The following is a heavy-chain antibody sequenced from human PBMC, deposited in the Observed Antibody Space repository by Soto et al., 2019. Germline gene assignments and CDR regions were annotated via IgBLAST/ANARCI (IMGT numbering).Heavy chain of an antibody. CDR2: XIPIFGTA. V-gene: IGHV1-69*06. CDR1: GGTFSSYA. CDR3: ARDLGYCSGGSCYEEGWFDP. D-gene: IGHD2-15*01. J-gene: IGHJ5*02. Sequence: QVQLVQSGAEVKKPGSSVKVSCKASGGTFSSYAISWVRQAPXQGXEWMGGXIPIFGTANYAQKFQGRVTITADKSTSTAYMELSSLRSEDTAVYYCARDLGYCSGGSCYEEGWFDPWGQGTLVTVSS.